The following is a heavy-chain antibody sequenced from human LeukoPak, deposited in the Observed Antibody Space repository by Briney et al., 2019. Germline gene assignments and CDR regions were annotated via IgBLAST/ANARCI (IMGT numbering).Heavy chain of an antibody. CDR3: AKALGGYHFDY. J-gene: IGHJ4*02. CDR1: GFTFSSYA. V-gene: IGHV3-23*01. Sequence: SGGSLRLSCAASGFTFSSYAMSWVRQAPGKGLEWVSSISGSGGNTYYADSVKGRFTISRDNSKNTLFLHMNSLRAEDTAVYYCAKALGGYHFDYWGQGTLVTVSS. CDR2: ISGSGGNT. D-gene: IGHD3-16*01.